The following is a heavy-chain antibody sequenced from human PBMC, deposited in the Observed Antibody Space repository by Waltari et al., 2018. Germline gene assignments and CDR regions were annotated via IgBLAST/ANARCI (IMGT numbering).Heavy chain of an antibody. CDR3: AKLTTTAAAARQGSPFDY. CDR2: IRASGANT. CDR1: GFSFRPNA. J-gene: IGHJ4*02. Sequence: EVQLFGSGGALVQPGWYLRLSGAASGFSFRPNAMCAVRQATGKGLEWVLDIRASGANTSYADSVKARFTISRVNSRKTVYLKKSRLRAVDTAIYYCAKLTTTAAAARQGSPFDYWGQGTLVTVSS. D-gene: IGHD2-2*01. V-gene: IGHV3-23*01.